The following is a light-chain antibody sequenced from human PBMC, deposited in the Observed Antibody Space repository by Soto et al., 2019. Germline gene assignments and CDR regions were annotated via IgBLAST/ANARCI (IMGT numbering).Light chain of an antibody. CDR2: EVT. Sequence: QSALTQPPSASGSPGQSVTISCTGASGGVGGYNYVSWFQQHPGKAPKLMIYEVTQRPSGVPDRFSGSKSGNTASLTISGLQAEDEADYHCTSYTRDTALVFGTGTKLTVL. CDR3: TSYTRDTALV. CDR1: SGGVGGYNY. V-gene: IGLV2-8*01. J-gene: IGLJ1*01.